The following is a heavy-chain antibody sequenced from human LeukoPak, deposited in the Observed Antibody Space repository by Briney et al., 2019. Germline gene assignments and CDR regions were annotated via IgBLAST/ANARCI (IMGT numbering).Heavy chain of an antibody. CDR3: ARGRGSRWSLDY. V-gene: IGHV3-13*04. J-gene: IGHJ4*02. D-gene: IGHD6-13*01. CDR1: GFTFSSYD. CDR2: IGIVDGT. Sequence: GGSLRLSCAASGFTFSSYDMHWVRQATGKGLEWVSTIGIVDGTYYPGSVKGRFTISRENAKNSLYLQMNSLTAGDTAVYYCARGRGSRWSLDYWGQGTPVTVSS.